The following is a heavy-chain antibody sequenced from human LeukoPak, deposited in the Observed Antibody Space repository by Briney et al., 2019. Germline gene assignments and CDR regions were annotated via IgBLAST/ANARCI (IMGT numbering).Heavy chain of an antibody. CDR2: ISYDGSNK. V-gene: IGHV3-30*18. Sequence: GGSLRLSCAASGFTFSSYGMHWVRQAPGKGLEWVAVISYDGSNKYYADSVKGRFTISRDNSKNTLYLQMNSLRAEDTAVYYCAKGQYYYDSSMGFDYWGQGTLVTVSS. J-gene: IGHJ4*02. CDR1: GFTFSSYG. CDR3: AKGQYYYDSSMGFDY. D-gene: IGHD3-22*01.